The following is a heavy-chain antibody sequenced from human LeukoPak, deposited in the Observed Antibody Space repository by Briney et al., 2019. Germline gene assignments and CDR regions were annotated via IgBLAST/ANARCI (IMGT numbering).Heavy chain of an antibody. CDR1: GGSISSGSYY. CDR2: IYTSGSA. V-gene: IGHV4-61*02. CDR3: ARYQTGTMFAV. Sequence: SETLSLTCTVSGGSISSGSYYWSWIRQPAGKGLEWIGRIYTSGSAYYNPSLRSRITMSLDTSENQLSLKLYSVTAADTAIYYCARYQTGTMFAVWGQGTLVTISS. D-gene: IGHD1/OR15-1a*01. J-gene: IGHJ4*02.